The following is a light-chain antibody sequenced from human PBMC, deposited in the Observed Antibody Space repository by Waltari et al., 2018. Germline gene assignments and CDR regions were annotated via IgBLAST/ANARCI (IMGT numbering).Light chain of an antibody. CDR3: MQGTHWPVYT. J-gene: IGKJ2*01. CDR1: ESLLFSDGNTY. Sequence: VVMTQSTLSLPVTLGQPASISCRSSESLLFSDGNTYLNWFHQRPGQSPRRLIYKVSNRDSGVPDRFSGSGSDTVFTLKISRVEAEDVGVYYCMQGTHWPVYTFGQGTRLEIK. CDR2: KVS. V-gene: IGKV2-30*01.